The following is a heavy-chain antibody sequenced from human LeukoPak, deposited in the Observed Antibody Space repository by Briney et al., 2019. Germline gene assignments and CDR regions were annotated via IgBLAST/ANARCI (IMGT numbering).Heavy chain of an antibody. D-gene: IGHD3/OR15-3a*01. CDR2: ISESGSQT. CDR3: DGSDF. V-gene: IGHV3-23*01. J-gene: IGHJ4*02. CDR1: GFAFASYA. Sequence: GGSLRLSCAASGFAFASYAMGWVRQPPGKGLEWVSTISESGSQTHYADPVQGRFTISRDNSKNTLHLQMNNLRAEDTAIYYCDGSDFWGQGTLVTVSS.